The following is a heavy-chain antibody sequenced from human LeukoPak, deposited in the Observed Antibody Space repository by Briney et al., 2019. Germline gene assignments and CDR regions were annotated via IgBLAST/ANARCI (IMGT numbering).Heavy chain of an antibody. CDR3: ARAGKRDIVVVPAAHDY. Sequence: PGRSLRLSCTASGFTFGDYAMSWVRQAPGKGLEWVGFIRSKGYGGTPGYAASVRGRFTVSRDDSKGIAYLQMSSLKTEDTAVYYCARAGKRDIVVVPAAHDYWGQGTLVTVPS. V-gene: IGHV3-49*04. CDR2: IRSKGYGGTP. D-gene: IGHD2-2*01. J-gene: IGHJ4*02. CDR1: GFTFGDYA.